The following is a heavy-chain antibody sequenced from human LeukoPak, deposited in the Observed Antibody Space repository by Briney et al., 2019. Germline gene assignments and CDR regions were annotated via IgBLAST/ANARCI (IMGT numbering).Heavy chain of an antibody. CDR3: TTAQIYDDTWYGRDY. J-gene: IGHJ4*02. Sequence: GGSLRLSCAASGFIVSSNYMSWVRQAPGKGLECVSVFYSGGDTYYADSVKGRFTISRDNSKNMVCLQMNSLRAEDTAVYYCTTAQIYDDTWYGRDYWGQGTLVTVSS. CDR2: FYSGGDT. CDR1: GFIVSSNY. D-gene: IGHD6-13*01. V-gene: IGHV3-66*01.